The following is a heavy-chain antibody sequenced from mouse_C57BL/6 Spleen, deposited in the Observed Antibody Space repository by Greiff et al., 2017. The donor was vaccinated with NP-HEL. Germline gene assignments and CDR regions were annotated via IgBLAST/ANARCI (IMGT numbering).Heavy chain of an antibody. CDR3: ARELLTDYAMDY. D-gene: IGHD1-1*01. CDR2: ISSGGSTI. CDR1: GFTFSDYG. V-gene: IGHV5-17*01. J-gene: IGHJ4*01. Sequence: EVHLVESGGGLVKPGGSLKLSCAASGFTFSDYGMHWVRQAPEKGLEWVAYISSGGSTIYYADTVKGRFTISRDNAKNTLFLQMTSLRSEDTAMYYCARELLTDYAMDYWGQGTSVTVSS.